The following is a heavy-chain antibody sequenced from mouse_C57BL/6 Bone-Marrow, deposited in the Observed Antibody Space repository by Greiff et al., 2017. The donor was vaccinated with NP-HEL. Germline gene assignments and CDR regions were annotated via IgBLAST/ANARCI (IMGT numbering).Heavy chain of an antibody. J-gene: IGHJ2*01. CDR1: GYTFTSYW. V-gene: IGHV1-5*01. D-gene: IGHD3-2*02. Sequence: VQLKQSGTVLARPGASVKMSCKTSGYTFTSYWMHWVKQRPGQGLEWIGAIYPGNSDTSYNQKFKGKAKLTAVTSASTAYMELSSLTNEDSAVYYCTSKQLSPYYFDYWGQGTTLTVSS. CDR2: IYPGNSDT. CDR3: TSKQLSPYYFDY.